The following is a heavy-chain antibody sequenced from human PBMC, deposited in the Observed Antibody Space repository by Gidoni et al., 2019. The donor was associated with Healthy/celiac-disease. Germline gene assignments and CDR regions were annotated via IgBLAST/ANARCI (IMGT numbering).Heavy chain of an antibody. Sequence: QVQLQESGPGLVKPSQTLSLTCTVSGGSISSGDYYWSWIRQPPGKGLEWIGYIYYSGSTYYNPSLKSRVTISVDTSKNQFSLKLSSVTAADTAVYYCARYPPAQLTSPVWFGDTDAFDIWGQGTMVTVSS. CDR3: ARYPPAQLTSPVWFGDTDAFDI. CDR1: GGSISSGDYY. CDR2: IYYSGST. D-gene: IGHD3-10*01. V-gene: IGHV4-30-4*01. J-gene: IGHJ3*02.